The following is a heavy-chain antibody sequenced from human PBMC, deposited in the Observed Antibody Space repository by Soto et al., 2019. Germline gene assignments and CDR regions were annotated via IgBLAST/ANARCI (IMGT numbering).Heavy chain of an antibody. D-gene: IGHD3-10*01. J-gene: IGHJ6*02. CDR3: ARFKIRRFGELLGSYYYYGMDV. V-gene: IGHV3-20*04. Sequence: VGSLRLSCAASGFTFDDYGMSWVRQAPGKGLEWVSGINWNGGSTGYADSVKGRFTISRDNAKNSLYLQMNSLRAEDTALYYCARFKIRRFGELLGSYYYYGMDVWGQGTTVTVSS. CDR1: GFTFDDYG. CDR2: INWNGGST.